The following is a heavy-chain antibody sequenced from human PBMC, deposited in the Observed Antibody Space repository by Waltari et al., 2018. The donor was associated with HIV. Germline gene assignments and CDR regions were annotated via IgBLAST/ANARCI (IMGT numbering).Heavy chain of an antibody. D-gene: IGHD3-10*01. CDR2: ISYDGSNK. J-gene: IGHJ6*02. CDR3: ASLMVVTMVRGVTDYYYGMDV. CDR1: GFTFSSYA. Sequence: QVQLVESGGGVVQPGRSLSLSCAASGFTFSSYAMHWVRQAPGKGLEWVAVISYDGSNKYYADSVKGRFTISRDNSKNTLYLQMNSLRAEDTAVYYCASLMVVTMVRGVTDYYYGMDVWGQGTTVTVSS. V-gene: IGHV3-30-3*01.